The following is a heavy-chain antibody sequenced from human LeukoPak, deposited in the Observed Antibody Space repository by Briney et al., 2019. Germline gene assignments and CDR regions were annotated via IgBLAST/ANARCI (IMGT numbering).Heavy chain of an antibody. CDR3: ARDQRVVIINYYYYYMDV. J-gene: IGHJ6*03. Sequence: SETLSLTCTVSGGSISSYYWSWIRQPAGKGLEWIGRIYTSGSTNYNPSLKSRVTMSVDTSKNQFSLKLSSVTAADTAVYYCARDQRVVIINYYYYYMDVWGKGTTVTVSS. V-gene: IGHV4-4*07. CDR1: GGSISSYY. D-gene: IGHD3-3*01. CDR2: IYTSGST.